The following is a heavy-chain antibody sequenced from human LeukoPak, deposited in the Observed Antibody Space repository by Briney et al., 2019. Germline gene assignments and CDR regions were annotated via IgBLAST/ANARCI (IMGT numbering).Heavy chain of an antibody. CDR1: GGSFSGYY. V-gene: IGHV4-34*01. J-gene: IGHJ4*02. CDR3: ARTPYSGSHFDY. D-gene: IGHD1-26*01. Sequence: SETRSLTCAVYGGSFSGYYWSWIRQPPGKGLEWIGEINHSGSTNYNPSLKSRVTISVDTSKNQFSLKLSSGTAADTAVYYCARTPYSGSHFDYWGQGTQVTVSS. CDR2: INHSGST.